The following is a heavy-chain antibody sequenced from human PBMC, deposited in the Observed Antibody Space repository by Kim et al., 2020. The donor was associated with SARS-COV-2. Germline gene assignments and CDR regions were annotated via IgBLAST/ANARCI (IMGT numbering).Heavy chain of an antibody. Sequence: SETLSLTCAVYGGSFSGYYWSWIRQPPGKGLEWIGEINHSGSTNYNPSLKSRVTISVDTSKNQFSLKLSSVTAADTAVYYCARGGSSSWYLSYDYYGMDVWGQGTTVTVSS. D-gene: IGHD6-13*01. CDR2: INHSGST. CDR3: ARGGSSSWYLSYDYYGMDV. CDR1: GGSFSGYY. V-gene: IGHV4-34*01. J-gene: IGHJ6*02.